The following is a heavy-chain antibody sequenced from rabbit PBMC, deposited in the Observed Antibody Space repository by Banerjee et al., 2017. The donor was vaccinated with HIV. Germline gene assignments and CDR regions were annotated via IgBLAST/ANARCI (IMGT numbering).Heavy chain of an antibody. V-gene: IGHV1S40*01. CDR2: IDAGSSGST. CDR1: GFSFSSGYD. Sequence: QSLEESGGDLVKPEGSLTLTCTASGFSFSSGYDMCWVRQAPGKGLEWIACIDAGSSGSTYYASWVNGRFTISKTSSTTVTLQMTSLTAADTAMYFCANSGAGYNYALNLYLWGQGTLVT. J-gene: IGHJ4*01. D-gene: IGHD6-1*01. CDR3: ANSGAGYNYALNLYL.